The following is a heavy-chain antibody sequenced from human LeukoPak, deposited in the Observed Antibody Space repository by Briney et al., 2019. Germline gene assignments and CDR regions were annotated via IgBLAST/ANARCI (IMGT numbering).Heavy chain of an antibody. CDR2: ISSSSSVI. D-gene: IGHD5-18*01. V-gene: IGHV3-48*03. Sequence: GSLRLSCADSGFTFSAYGMNWVGQAPGKGLEGVSYISSSSSVILYADSVEGRFTISRDNARSSLYLQMTSLRAEDTGTYYCARDGLWSHYYQHGMDVWGQGTAVTVSS. J-gene: IGHJ6*02. CDR1: GFTFSAYG. CDR3: ARDGLWSHYYQHGMDV.